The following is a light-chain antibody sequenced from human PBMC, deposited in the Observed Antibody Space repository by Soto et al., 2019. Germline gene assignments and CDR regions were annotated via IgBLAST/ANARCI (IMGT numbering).Light chain of an antibody. CDR3: SSFAGNNNLV. J-gene: IGLJ2*01. CDR1: SSDVGGYNY. Sequence: QSVLTQPPSASGSPGQSVTISCTGTSSDVGGYNYVSWYQQHPGKAPKLMISEVSKRPSGVPDRFSGSKSGNTASLTVSGLKDKDEADYYCSSFAGNNNLVFGGGTKVTVL. CDR2: EVS. V-gene: IGLV2-8*01.